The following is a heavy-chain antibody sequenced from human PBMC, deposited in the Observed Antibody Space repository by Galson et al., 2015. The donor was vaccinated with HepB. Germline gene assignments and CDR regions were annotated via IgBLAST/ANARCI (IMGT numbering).Heavy chain of an antibody. CDR3: ATSRIAAAFYYFDY. D-gene: IGHD6-13*01. V-gene: IGHV1-18*04. CDR2: ISAYSGAT. Sequence: SVKVSCKASGYTFTSYGISWVRQAPGQGLEWMGWISAYSGATDYAQNLQGRVTMTTDTPTSTAYMELRGLRSDDTAVYYCATSRIAAAFYYFDYWGQGTLVTVSS. J-gene: IGHJ4*02. CDR1: GYTFTSYG.